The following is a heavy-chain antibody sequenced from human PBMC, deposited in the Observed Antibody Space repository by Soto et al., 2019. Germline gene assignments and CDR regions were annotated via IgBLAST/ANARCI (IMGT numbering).Heavy chain of an antibody. CDR1: GFTFGDYA. Sequence: PGGSLRLSCTASGFTFGDYAMSWFRQAPGKGLEWVGFIRSKAYGGTTEYAASVKGRFTISRDDSKSIAYLQMNSLKTEDTAVYYCTRTPDYDFWSGLNLDVWGKGTTVTVSS. CDR2: IRSKAYGGTT. V-gene: IGHV3-49*03. D-gene: IGHD3-3*01. CDR3: TRTPDYDFWSGLNLDV. J-gene: IGHJ6*04.